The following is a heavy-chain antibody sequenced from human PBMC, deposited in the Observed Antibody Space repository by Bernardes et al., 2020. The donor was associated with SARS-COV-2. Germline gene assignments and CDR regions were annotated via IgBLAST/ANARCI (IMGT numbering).Heavy chain of an antibody. J-gene: IGHJ6*02. CDR1: GFTFDDYN. CDR3: AKDIEVGGVWGGMDV. D-gene: IGHD3-16*01. CDR2: ITWDCGGS. Sequence: GGSLRLFCVASGFTFDDYNMYWVRQAPGKGLEWVSLITWDCGGSWYGDSVKGRFTISRDNSKNSLYLQMNSLRTEDTAFYYCAKDIEVGGVWGGMDVWGQGTTVTVSS. V-gene: IGHV3-43*01.